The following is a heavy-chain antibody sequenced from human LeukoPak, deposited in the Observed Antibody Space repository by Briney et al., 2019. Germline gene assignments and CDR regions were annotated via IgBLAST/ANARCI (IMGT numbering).Heavy chain of an antibody. CDR3: AGDTRGGYDLGVY. Sequence: GGSLRLSCAASGFTFSSYSMNWVRQAPGKGLEWVSSISSSSSYIYYADSVKGRFTISRDNAKNSLYLQMNSLRAEDTAVYYCAGDTRGGYDLGVYWGQGTLVTVSS. D-gene: IGHD5-12*01. V-gene: IGHV3-21*01. CDR2: ISSSSSYI. J-gene: IGHJ4*02. CDR1: GFTFSSYS.